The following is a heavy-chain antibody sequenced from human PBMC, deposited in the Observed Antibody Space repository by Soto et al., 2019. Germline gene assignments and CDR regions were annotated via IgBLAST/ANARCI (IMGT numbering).Heavy chain of an antibody. Sequence: PGGSLRLSCAASGFTFSSYGMHWVRQAPGKGLEWVAVIWYDGSNKYYTDSVKGRFTISRDNSKNTLYLQMNSLRAEDTAVYYCARAHSPGNYDFWSGYHYYYYMDVWGKGTTVTVSS. V-gene: IGHV3-33*01. CDR2: IWYDGSNK. J-gene: IGHJ6*03. CDR3: ARAHSPGNYDFWSGYHYYYYMDV. D-gene: IGHD3-3*01. CDR1: GFTFSSYG.